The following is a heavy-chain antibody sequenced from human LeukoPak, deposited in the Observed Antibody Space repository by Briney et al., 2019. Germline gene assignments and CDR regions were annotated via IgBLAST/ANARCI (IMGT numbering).Heavy chain of an antibody. Sequence: QPGGSLRLSRAAAGFTFSSTWMHWVRHAPGKGLVWVSRINSDGSSTSYADSVKGRFTISRDNAKNTLYLQMNSLRAEDTAVYYCARVRSGSYRGGYFDYWGQGTLVTVSS. J-gene: IGHJ4*02. D-gene: IGHD1-26*01. CDR3: ARVRSGSYRGGYFDY. CDR2: INSDGSST. V-gene: IGHV3-74*01. CDR1: GFTFSSTW.